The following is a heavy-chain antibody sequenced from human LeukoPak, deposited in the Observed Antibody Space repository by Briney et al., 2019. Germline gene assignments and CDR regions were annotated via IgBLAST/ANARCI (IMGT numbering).Heavy chain of an antibody. D-gene: IGHD6-19*01. CDR3: ASLSGWYGVQIDY. V-gene: IGHV3-30-3*01. CDR1: GFTFSSYA. Sequence: GGSPRLSCAASGFTFSSYAMHWVRQAPGKGLEWVAVISYDGSNKYYADSVEGRFTISRDNSKNTLYLQMNSLRAEDTAVYYCASLSGWYGVQIDYWGQGTLVTVSS. J-gene: IGHJ4*02. CDR2: ISYDGSNK.